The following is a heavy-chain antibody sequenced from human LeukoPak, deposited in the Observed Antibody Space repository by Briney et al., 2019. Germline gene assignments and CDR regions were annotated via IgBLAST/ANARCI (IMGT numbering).Heavy chain of an antibody. CDR2: ISAYNGNT. CDR3: ARDQLAEDWFDP. V-gene: IGHV1-18*01. D-gene: IGHD6-13*01. Sequence: ASVKVSCKASGYTFTSYGISWMRQAPGQGLERMGWISAYNGNTNYAQKLQGRVTMTTDTSTSTAYMELRSLRSDDTAVYYCARDQLAEDWFDPWGQGTLVTVSS. CDR1: GYTFTSYG. J-gene: IGHJ5*02.